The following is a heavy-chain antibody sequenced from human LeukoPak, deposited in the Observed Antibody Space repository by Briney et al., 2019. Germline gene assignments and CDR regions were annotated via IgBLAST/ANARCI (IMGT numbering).Heavy chain of an antibody. Sequence: GGSLGLSCAASGFTFSSYSMNWVRQAPGKGLEWVSSISSSSSYIYYADSVKGRFTIPRDNAKNSLYLQMNSLRAEDTAVYYCARGQINYDSSGYYYGYFQHWGQGTLVTVSS. D-gene: IGHD3-22*01. V-gene: IGHV3-21*01. CDR2: ISSSSSYI. J-gene: IGHJ1*01. CDR3: ARGQINYDSSGYYYGYFQH. CDR1: GFTFSSYS.